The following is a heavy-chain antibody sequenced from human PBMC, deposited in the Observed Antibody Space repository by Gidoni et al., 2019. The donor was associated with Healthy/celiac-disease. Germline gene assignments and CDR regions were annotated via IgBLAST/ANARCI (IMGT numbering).Heavy chain of an antibody. CDR1: GGSFCGYY. CDR2: INHRGST. D-gene: IGHD6-19*01. J-gene: IGHJ3*02. Sequence: QVLLPQWGAGLLKPSATLSLPGAVDGGSFCGYYGRWTHQPPGKGLEWTGEINHRGSTNYNPSLKSRVTISVDTSKNQFSLKLSSVTAADTAVYYCARPSASSGWFLKAFDIWGQGTMVTVSS. V-gene: IGHV4-34*01. CDR3: ARPSASSGWFLKAFDI.